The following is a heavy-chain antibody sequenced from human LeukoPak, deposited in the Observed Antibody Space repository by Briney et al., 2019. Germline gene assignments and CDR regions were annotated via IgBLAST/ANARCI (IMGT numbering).Heavy chain of an antibody. CDR3: ARVRGARDFWSGYYYYYYMDV. J-gene: IGHJ6*03. V-gene: IGHV4-34*01. CDR1: GGSFSGYY. CDR2: INHSGST. Sequence: PSETLSLTXAVYGGSFSGYYWSWIRRSPGKGLEWIGEINHSGSTNYNPSLKSRVTISVDTSKNHFSLKLSSVTAADTAVYYCARVRGARDFWSGYYYYYYMDVWGKGTTVTVSS. D-gene: IGHD3-3*01.